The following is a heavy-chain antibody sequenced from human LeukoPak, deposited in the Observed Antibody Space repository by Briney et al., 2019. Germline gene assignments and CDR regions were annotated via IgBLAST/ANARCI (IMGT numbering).Heavy chain of an antibody. V-gene: IGHV3-30*07. CDR3: AKDGKDYGVYDFDY. CDR1: GFTFSSYA. Sequence: GRSLRLSCAASGFTFSSYAMHWVRQAPGKGLEWVAVISYDGSNKYYADSVKGRFTISRDNSKNTLYLQMNSLRAEDTAVYYCAKDGKDYGVYDFDYWGQGTLVTVSS. J-gene: IGHJ4*02. D-gene: IGHD4-17*01. CDR2: ISYDGSNK.